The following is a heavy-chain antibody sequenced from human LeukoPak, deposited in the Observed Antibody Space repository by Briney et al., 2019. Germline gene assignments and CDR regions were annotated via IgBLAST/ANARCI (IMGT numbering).Heavy chain of an antibody. D-gene: IGHD2-15*01. J-gene: IGHJ4*02. CDR2: INPNSGGT. V-gene: IGHV1-2*02. Sequence: SVKVSCKASGYTFTGYYMHWVRQAPGQGLEWMGWINPNSGGTNYAQKCQGRVTMTKDTSISTAYMELSRLRSDDTAVYYCARGLYCSGGSCYSEFAYWGQGTLVSVSS. CDR3: ARGLYCSGGSCYSEFAY. CDR1: GYTFTGYY.